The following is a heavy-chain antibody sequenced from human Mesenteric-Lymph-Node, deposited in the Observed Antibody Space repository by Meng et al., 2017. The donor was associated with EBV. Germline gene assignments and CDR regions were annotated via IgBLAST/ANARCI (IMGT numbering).Heavy chain of an antibody. Sequence: VHLQQWGAGLVKPSETLSLTCAVFGGSFSGYYWTWIRQSPGKGLEWIGESNQSGSTSYNPSLKSRVTISVDTSQNQFSLKLSSVTAADTAVYYCARGKTVGRSPWFDPWGQGTLVTVSS. D-gene: IGHD4-11*01. CDR2: SNQSGST. CDR1: GGSFSGYY. CDR3: ARGKTVGRSPWFDP. V-gene: IGHV4-34*01. J-gene: IGHJ5*02.